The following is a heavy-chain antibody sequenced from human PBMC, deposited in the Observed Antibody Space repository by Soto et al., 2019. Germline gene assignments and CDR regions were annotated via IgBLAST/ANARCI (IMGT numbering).Heavy chain of an antibody. D-gene: IGHD3-9*01. V-gene: IGHV4-30-4*01. CDR1: GGSISSGDYF. CDR3: ARGLVIRPYYYHGMDV. CDR2: ISSIGST. Sequence: QVQLQESGPGLVKPSQTLSLTCTVSGGSISSGDYFWSWIRQSPGKGLEWSGYISSIGSTYYNPSLMSRVSVPRDTSKNQFSLKLSSVTTTDTAVYYCARGLVIRPYYYHGMDVWGQGTTVTVSS. J-gene: IGHJ6*02.